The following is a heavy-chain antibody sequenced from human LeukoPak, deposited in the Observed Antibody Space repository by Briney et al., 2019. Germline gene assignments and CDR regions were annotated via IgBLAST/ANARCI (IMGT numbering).Heavy chain of an antibody. J-gene: IGHJ4*02. Sequence: ASVKVSCKASRYTFTSYYMHWVRQAPGQGLEWMGIINPSGGSTSYAQKFQGRVTMTRDTSTSTVYMELSSLRSEDTAVYYCARDGYYDFWSGYSAYFDYWGQGTLVTVSS. D-gene: IGHD3-3*01. CDR3: ARDGYYDFWSGYSAYFDY. V-gene: IGHV1-46*01. CDR2: INPSGGST. CDR1: RYTFTSYY.